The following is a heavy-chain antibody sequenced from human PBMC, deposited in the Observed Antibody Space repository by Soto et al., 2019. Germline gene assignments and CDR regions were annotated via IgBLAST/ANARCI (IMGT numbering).Heavy chain of an antibody. J-gene: IGHJ3*02. D-gene: IGHD3-3*01. CDR1: GGSISSYY. CDR2: IYYSGST. CDR3: ARDKGTIFGVAYDAFDI. V-gene: IGHV4-59*01. Sequence: SETLSLTCTVSGGSISSYYWSWIRQPPGKGLEWIGYIYYSGSTNYNPSLKSRVTISVDTSKNQFSLKLSSVTAADTAVYYCARDKGTIFGVAYDAFDIWGQGTMVTVSS.